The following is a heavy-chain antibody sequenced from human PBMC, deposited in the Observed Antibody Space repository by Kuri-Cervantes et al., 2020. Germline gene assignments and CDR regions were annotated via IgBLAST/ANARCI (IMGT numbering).Heavy chain of an antibody. CDR3: ARVDYYDSSGSYLSYYYYYYMDV. J-gene: IGHJ6*03. D-gene: IGHD3-22*01. Sequence: GGSLRLSCAASGFTFSSYGMHWVRQAPGKGLEWVSYISSSRRTMYYADSVKGRFTISRDNAKNSLYLQMNSLRAEDTAVYYCARVDYYDSSGSYLSYYYYYYMDVWGKGTTVTVSS. CDR1: GFTFSSYG. CDR2: ISSSRRTM. V-gene: IGHV3-48*01.